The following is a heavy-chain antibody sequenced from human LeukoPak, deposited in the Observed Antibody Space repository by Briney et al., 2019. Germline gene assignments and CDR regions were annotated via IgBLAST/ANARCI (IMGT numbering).Heavy chain of an antibody. CDR1: GFAFSSYG. V-gene: IGHV3-33*06. J-gene: IGHJ4*02. CDR3: AKDGTTVTTLNYFDY. D-gene: IGHD4-17*01. CDR2: IWYDGSNK. Sequence: GGSLRLSCAASGFAFSSYGMHWVRQAPGKGLEWVAIIWYDGSNKYYADSVKGRFTISRDNSKNTLYLQMNSLRAEDTAVYYCAKDGTTVTTLNYFDYWGQGTLVTVSS.